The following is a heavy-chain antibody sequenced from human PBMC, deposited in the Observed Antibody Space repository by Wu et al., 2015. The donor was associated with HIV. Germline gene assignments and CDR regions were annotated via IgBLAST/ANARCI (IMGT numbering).Heavy chain of an antibody. CDR3: VRDSETNAWEVFDS. Sequence: VQSGAEMKKPGASVKVSCKASKYPFIDYYIHWVRQAPGQGLEWLGWINPKSGGTNYARKFQDRVTLTSDTSITTAYMELRRLTPDDTAIYFCVRDSETNAWEVFDSWGQGTLVTVSS. V-gene: IGHV1-2*02. CDR1: KYPFIDYY. J-gene: IGHJ4*02. D-gene: IGHD4-17*01. CDR2: INPKSGGT.